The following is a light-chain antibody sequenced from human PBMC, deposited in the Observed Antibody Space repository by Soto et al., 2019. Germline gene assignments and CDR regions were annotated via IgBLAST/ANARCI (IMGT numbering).Light chain of an antibody. CDR3: QHYHSYPWT. CDR1: QSIIAC. J-gene: IGKJ1*01. Sequence: DIQMTQSPSTLSASVGDRVSITCRASQSIIACLAWYQQKPGKAPNLLISKASSLQSGVPSRFSGSGSGTEFTLTISSLQPDDFATYFCQHYHSYPWTFGQGTKVEI. V-gene: IGKV1-5*03. CDR2: KAS.